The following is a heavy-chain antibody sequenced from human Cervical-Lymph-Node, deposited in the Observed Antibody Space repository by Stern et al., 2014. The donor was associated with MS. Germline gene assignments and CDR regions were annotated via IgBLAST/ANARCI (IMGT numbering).Heavy chain of an antibody. D-gene: IGHD6-6*01. CDR3: AGSIAPRRFDY. CDR2: IKQDGSEK. Sequence: EDQLVESGGGLVQPGGSLRLSCAASGFTFNSYWMSWVRQAPGMGLEWVANIKQDGSEKYSVDSVKGRFTISRDNAKNSLYLQMNSLRAEDTAVYYCAGSIAPRRFDYWGQGALVTVSS. J-gene: IGHJ4*02. CDR1: GFTFNSYW. V-gene: IGHV3-7*01.